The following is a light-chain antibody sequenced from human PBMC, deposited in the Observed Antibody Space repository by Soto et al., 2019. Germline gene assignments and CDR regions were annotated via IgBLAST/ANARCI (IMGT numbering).Light chain of an antibody. Sequence: DTQMTQSPSSLSASVGDRVTITCRASQSISSSLNWYQQKAGKAPKLLIYAASSLQSGVASRFSGSRSGTDFTLTIISLQPEDFATYYCQQSYSTPYTFGQGTKLEIK. CDR3: QQSYSTPYT. CDR1: QSISSS. V-gene: IGKV1-39*01. J-gene: IGKJ2*01. CDR2: AAS.